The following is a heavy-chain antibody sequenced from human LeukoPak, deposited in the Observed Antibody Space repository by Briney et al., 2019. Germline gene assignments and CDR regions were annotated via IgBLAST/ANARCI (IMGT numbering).Heavy chain of an antibody. CDR3: ARVGRGYDFWSGYWSARYYYYGMDV. CDR2: MNPNSGNT. J-gene: IGHJ6*01. CDR1: GYTFTSYD. V-gene: IGHV1-8*01. Sequence: ASVKVSCKDSGYTFTSYDINWVRQATGQGLEWMGWMNPNSGNTGYAQKFQGRVTMTRNTSISTAYMELSSLRSEDTAVYYCARVGRGYDFWSGYWSARYYYYGMDVWGQGTTVTVSS. D-gene: IGHD3-3*01.